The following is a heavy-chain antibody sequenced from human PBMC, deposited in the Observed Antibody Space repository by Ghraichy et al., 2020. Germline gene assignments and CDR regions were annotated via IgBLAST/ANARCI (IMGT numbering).Heavy chain of an antibody. J-gene: IGHJ6*02. CDR2: IIPIFGTA. CDR3: ARGIAAAMRLYYYGMDV. D-gene: IGHD2-2*01. CDR1: GGTFSSYA. V-gene: IGHV1-69*13. Sequence: SVKVSCKASGGTFSSYAISWVRQAPGQGLEWMGGIIPIFGTANYAQKFQGRVTITADESTSTAYMELSSLRSEDTAVYYCARGIAAAMRLYYYGMDVWGQGTTVTVSS.